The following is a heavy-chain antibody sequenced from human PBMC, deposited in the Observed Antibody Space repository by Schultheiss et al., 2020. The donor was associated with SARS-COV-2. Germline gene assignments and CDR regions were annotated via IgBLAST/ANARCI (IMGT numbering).Heavy chain of an antibody. CDR1: GFTFSSYS. D-gene: IGHD5-24*01. CDR2: VSNSGVST. CDR3: ARDRADGWKPAFYFDY. Sequence: GGSLRLSCAASGFTFSSYSMNWVRQAPGKGLEWVSTVSNSGVSTYYADSVKGRFTISRDNARNSLYLQMNSLRAEDTAVYYCARDRADGWKPAFYFDYWGQGTLVTVSS. V-gene: IGHV3-21*01. J-gene: IGHJ4*02.